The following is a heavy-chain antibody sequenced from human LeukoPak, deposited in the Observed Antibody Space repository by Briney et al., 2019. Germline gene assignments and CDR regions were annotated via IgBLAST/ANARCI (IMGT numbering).Heavy chain of an antibody. CDR3: ARSPPFLWFGESVYFDY. V-gene: IGHV1-2*02. D-gene: IGHD3-10*01. J-gene: IGHJ4*02. CDR1: GYTFTGYY. CDR2: INPNSGGT. Sequence: GASVKVSCKASGYTFTGYYMHWVRQAPGQGLEWMGWINPNSGGTNYAQKFQGRVTMTRDTSISTAYMELSRLRSDDTAVYYCARSPPFLWFGESVYFDYWGQGTLVTVSS.